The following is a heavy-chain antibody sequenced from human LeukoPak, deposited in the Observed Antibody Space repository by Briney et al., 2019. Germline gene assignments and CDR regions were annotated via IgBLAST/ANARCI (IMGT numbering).Heavy chain of an antibody. Sequence: GGSLRLSCAASGFTFSRYFTKWVRQAPGKGLEWVANMNPDGSERNYVDSVRGRFTISRDNAKNSLYLQMNSLRAEDTAVYYCATYYDILTGSHSFDIWGQGTMVTVSS. D-gene: IGHD3-9*01. CDR1: GFTFSRYF. CDR2: MNPDGSER. CDR3: ATYYDILTGSHSFDI. V-gene: IGHV3-7*01. J-gene: IGHJ3*02.